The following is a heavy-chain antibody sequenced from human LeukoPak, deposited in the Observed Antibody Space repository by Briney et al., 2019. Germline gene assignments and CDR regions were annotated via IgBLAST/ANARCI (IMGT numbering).Heavy chain of an antibody. J-gene: IGHJ4*02. D-gene: IGHD2-21*02. CDR2: IYYSGST. CDR1: GGSISSYY. Sequence: SETLSLTCTVSGGSISSYYWSWIRQPPGKGLEWIGYIYYSGSTNYNPSLKSRVTISVDTSKNQFSLKLSSVTAADTAVYYCARVPARRVVTTPTYFDYWGQGTLVTVSS. CDR3: ARVPARRVVTTPTYFDY. V-gene: IGHV4-59*01.